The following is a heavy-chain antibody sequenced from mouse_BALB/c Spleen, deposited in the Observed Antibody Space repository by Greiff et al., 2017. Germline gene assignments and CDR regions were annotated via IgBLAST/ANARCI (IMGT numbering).Heavy chain of an antibody. J-gene: IGHJ4*01. D-gene: IGHD2-14*01. Sequence: VQLKESGPGLVKPSQSLSLTCTVTGYSITSDYAWNWIRQFPGNKLEWMGYISYSGSTSYNPSLKSRISITRDTSKNQFFLQLNSVTTEDTATYYCARGGYDETYYYAMDYWGQGTSVTVSS. CDR2: ISYSGST. CDR3: ARGGYDETYYYAMDY. CDR1: GYSITSDYA. V-gene: IGHV3-2*02.